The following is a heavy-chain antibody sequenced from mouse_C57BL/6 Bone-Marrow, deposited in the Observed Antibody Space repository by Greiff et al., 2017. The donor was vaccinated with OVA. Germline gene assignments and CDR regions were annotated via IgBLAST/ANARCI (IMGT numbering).Heavy chain of an antibody. CDR3: ARRGWGNYFDY. CDR2: IWTGGGA. CDR1: GFSLTSYA. J-gene: IGHJ2*01. Sequence: VQLQQSGPGLVAPSQSLSITCTVSGFSLTSYAISWVRQPPGKGLEWLGVIWTGGGANYNSALKSRLSSSKENSKSQVFLKMNSLQTDETARYYCARRGWGNYFDYWGQGTTLTVSS. V-gene: IGHV2-9-1*01. D-gene: IGHD3-3*01.